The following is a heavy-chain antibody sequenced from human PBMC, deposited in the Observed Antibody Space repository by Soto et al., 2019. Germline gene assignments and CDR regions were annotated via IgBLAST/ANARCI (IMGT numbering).Heavy chain of an antibody. V-gene: IGHV1-18*01. J-gene: IGHJ4*02. D-gene: IGHD4-17*01. Sequence: QGQLVQSGAEVKKPGASVKVSCKASGYTFHMFGYISLQQAPGQGPECLWGISAHDGNTADGENFQRRVSLSTDTSQSTAYLDFRSLTADDTAVYFCARTRRLYLNDDHGDYGASMEDYWGQGSLPYVSS. CDR1: GYTFHMFG. CDR2: ISAHDGNT. CDR3: ARTRRLYLNDDHGDYGASMEDY.